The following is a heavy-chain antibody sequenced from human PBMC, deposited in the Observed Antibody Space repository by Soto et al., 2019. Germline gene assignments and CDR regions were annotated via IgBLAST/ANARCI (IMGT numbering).Heavy chain of an antibody. CDR3: ARGGIFTGYDK. V-gene: IGHV3-21*01. D-gene: IGHD5-12*01. Sequence: GGSLRLSCTASGFTFSGYSMTWVRQAPGKGLEWVAALSSGSDYIYYADPVKGRFIISRDNAKDSLYLQMNSLRAEDTAVYYCARGGIFTGYDKWGQGTLVTVS. J-gene: IGHJ4*02. CDR2: LSSGSDYI. CDR1: GFTFSGYS.